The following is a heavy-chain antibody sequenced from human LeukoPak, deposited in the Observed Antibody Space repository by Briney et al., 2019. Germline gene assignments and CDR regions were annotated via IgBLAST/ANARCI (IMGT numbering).Heavy chain of an antibody. CDR3: TTEKITMVRGVPYY. CDR2: IKSKTDGGTT. D-gene: IGHD3-10*01. V-gene: IGHV3-15*01. J-gene: IGHJ4*02. CDR1: GFTFSSYW. Sequence: GGSLRLSCGASGFTFSSYWMSWVRQAPGKGLEWVGRIKSKTDGGTTDYAAPVKGRFTISRDDSKNTLYLQMNSLKTEDTAVYYCTTEKITMVRGVPYYWGQGTLVTVSS.